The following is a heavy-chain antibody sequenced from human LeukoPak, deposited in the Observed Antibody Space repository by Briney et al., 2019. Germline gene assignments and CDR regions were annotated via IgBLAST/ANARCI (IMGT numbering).Heavy chain of an antibody. CDR2: ISWNSGSI. Sequence: GGSLRLSCAASGLAFDDYAMPWVRQAPGKGLEWVSGISWNSGSIGYAASVKGRFTISRDNAKNSLYLQMNSVRAEDTALYYCAKGTVIAVAGNFNYWGQGTLVTVSS. CDR1: GLAFDDYA. CDR3: AKGTVIAVAGNFNY. J-gene: IGHJ4*02. D-gene: IGHD6-19*01. V-gene: IGHV3-9*01.